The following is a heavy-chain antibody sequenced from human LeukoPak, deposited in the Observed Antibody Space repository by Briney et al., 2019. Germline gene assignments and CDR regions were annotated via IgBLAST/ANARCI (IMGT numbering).Heavy chain of an antibody. Sequence: PSETLSLTCTVSGGSISSYYWSWIRQPPGKGLEWIGYIYTSESTNYNPSLKSRVTISLDTSKNQFSLKLTSVTASDTAVYYCARRGAAAGKSVLPFDSCGQGTMVTVSS. J-gene: IGHJ3*02. CDR2: IYTSEST. V-gene: IGHV4-4*09. D-gene: IGHD6-13*01. CDR1: GGSISSYY. CDR3: ARRGAAAGKSVLPFDS.